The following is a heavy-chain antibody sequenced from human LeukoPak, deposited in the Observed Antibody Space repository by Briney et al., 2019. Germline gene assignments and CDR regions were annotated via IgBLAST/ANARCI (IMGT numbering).Heavy chain of an antibody. Sequence: PGGSLRLSCAASGFTFSDAWMSWVRQAPGKGLDWVGRIISKKDGGTTDYAAPVKGRFTVSRDDSKNTLSLQMSSLKIEDTALYYCTSTHYDISTGYYHPPDHWGHGTLVTVSS. J-gene: IGHJ5*02. CDR2: IISKKDGGTT. CDR1: GFTFSDAW. CDR3: TSTHYDISTGYYHPPDH. V-gene: IGHV3-15*01. D-gene: IGHD3-9*01.